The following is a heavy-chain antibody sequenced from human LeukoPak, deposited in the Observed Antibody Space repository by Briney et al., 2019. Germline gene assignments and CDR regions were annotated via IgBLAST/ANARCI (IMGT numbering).Heavy chain of an antibody. Sequence: SETLSLTCIVSGYSISSGYYWGWIRQPPGKGLEWIGSIYHSGSTYYNPSLKSRVTISVDASKNQFSLKLSSVTAADTAVYYCASLDGYRFDPCGQGTLVTVSS. CDR1: GYSISSGYY. D-gene: IGHD5-24*01. J-gene: IGHJ5*02. V-gene: IGHV4-38-2*02. CDR3: ASLDGYRFDP. CDR2: IYHSGST.